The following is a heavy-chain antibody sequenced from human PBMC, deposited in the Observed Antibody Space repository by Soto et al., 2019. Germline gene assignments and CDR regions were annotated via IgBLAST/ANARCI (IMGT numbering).Heavy chain of an antibody. Sequence: PGGSLRLSCAAPGFTFSSYAMSWVRQAPGKGLEWVSALSGSGGSTYYADSVKGRFTISRDSSKNTLYLQMNSLRAEDTAVYYCAKGRGTGYSSSWIDYWGQGTLVTVSS. D-gene: IGHD6-13*01. CDR2: LSGSGGST. V-gene: IGHV3-23*01. CDR3: AKGRGTGYSSSWIDY. CDR1: GFTFSSYA. J-gene: IGHJ4*02.